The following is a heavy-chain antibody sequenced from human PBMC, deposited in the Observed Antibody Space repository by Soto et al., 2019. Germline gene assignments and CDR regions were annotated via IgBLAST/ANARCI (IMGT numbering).Heavy chain of an antibody. CDR1: GGSISSYY. Sequence: SETLCLTCTVAGGSISSYYWSWIRQQPGKGLEWMGYIYCSGSTNYNPSLKSRVTISVDTSKNQFSLRLDSATAADTAVYYCARLVVVAPVANVWGQGALVTVSS. V-gene: IGHV4-59*08. CDR2: IYCSGST. CDR3: ARLVVVAPVANV. J-gene: IGHJ4*02. D-gene: IGHD2-15*01.